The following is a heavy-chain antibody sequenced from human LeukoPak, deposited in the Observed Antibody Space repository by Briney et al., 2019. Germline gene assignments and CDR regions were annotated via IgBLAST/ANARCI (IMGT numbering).Heavy chain of an antibody. CDR2: INHSGST. D-gene: IGHD2-21*01. CDR1: GGSFSGYY. CDR3: ARSSYFPPRTPNY. J-gene: IGHJ4*02. V-gene: IGHV4-34*01. Sequence: PSETLSLTCAVYGGSFSGYYWSWIRQPPGKGLERIGEINHSGSTNYNPSLKSRVTISVDTSKNQFSLKLSSVTAADTAVYYCARSSYFPPRTPNYWGRGTLVTVSS.